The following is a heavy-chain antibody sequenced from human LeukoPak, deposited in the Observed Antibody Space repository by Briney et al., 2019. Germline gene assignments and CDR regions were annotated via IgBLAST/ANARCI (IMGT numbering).Heavy chain of an antibody. Sequence: ASVKVSCKSSGYTFTNYYIHWVRRAPGQGLEWMGGFDPEDGETIYAQKFQGRVTMTEDTSTDTAYMELSSLRSEDTAVYYCAHPRYCSGGSCPFDAFDIWGQGTMVTVSS. CDR3: AHPRYCSGGSCPFDAFDI. D-gene: IGHD2-15*01. CDR1: GYTFTNYY. J-gene: IGHJ3*02. CDR2: FDPEDGET. V-gene: IGHV1-24*01.